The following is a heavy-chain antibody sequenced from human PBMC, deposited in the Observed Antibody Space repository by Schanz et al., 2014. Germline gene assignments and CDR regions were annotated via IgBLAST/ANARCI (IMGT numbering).Heavy chain of an antibody. Sequence: VQLVESGGDLVQPGGSLRLSCAGSGFSFSDYGMHWVRQAPGRGLEWVAVISYHGSERYYADSVKGRFTISRDNSKNTLYLQMNSLRADDTAVYYCAKDQLANYRGSGYNWFDPWGQGTLVTVSS. J-gene: IGHJ5*02. CDR3: AKDQLANYRGSGYNWFDP. D-gene: IGHD3-10*01. CDR2: ISYHGSER. CDR1: GFSFSDYG. V-gene: IGHV3-30*18.